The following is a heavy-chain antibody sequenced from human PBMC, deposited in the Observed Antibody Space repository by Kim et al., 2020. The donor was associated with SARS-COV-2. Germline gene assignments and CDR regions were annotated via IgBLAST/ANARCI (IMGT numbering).Heavy chain of an antibody. D-gene: IGHD3-10*01. CDR1: GYTFNRYA. V-gene: IGHV7-4-1*02. Sequence: ASVKVSCKASGYTFNRYAMNWVRQAPGQGLEWMGWINTNTGVPTYAQGFTGRFAFSLDTSATTAYLQISGLKAEDTAVYYCAIMGIKMVRGVIRGDYWGQ. J-gene: IGHJ4*02. CDR2: INTNTGVP. CDR3: AIMGIKMVRGVIRGDY.